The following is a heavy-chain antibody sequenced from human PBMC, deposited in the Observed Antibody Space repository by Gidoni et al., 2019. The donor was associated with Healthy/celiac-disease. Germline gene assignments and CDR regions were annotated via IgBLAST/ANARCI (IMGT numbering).Heavy chain of an antibody. V-gene: IGHV4-39*07. J-gene: IGHJ6*02. Sequence: QLQLQESGPGLVKPSETLSLTCTVSGGSISSSSYYWGWIRQPPGKRLEWIGIIYYSGSTYYNPSLKSRVTISVDTSKNQFSLKLSSVTAADTAVYYCARETLAVASGVVYYYYGMDVWGQGTTVTVSS. CDR3: ARETLAVASGVVYYYYGMDV. CDR2: IYYSGST. D-gene: IGHD6-19*01. CDR1: GGSISSSSYY.